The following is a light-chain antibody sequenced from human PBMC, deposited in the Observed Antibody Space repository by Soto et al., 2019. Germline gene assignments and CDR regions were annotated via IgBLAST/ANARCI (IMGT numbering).Light chain of an antibody. CDR1: QSVSSN. Sequence: EIVMTQSPATLSVSPGERATLSFRASQSVSSNLAWYQQKPGQAPRLLIYDASNRATGIPDRFSGSGSGTDFTLTISRLEPEDFAVYHCQQYGSSPLITFGQGTRLEIK. CDR3: QQYGSSPLIT. CDR2: DAS. V-gene: IGKV3-20*01. J-gene: IGKJ5*01.